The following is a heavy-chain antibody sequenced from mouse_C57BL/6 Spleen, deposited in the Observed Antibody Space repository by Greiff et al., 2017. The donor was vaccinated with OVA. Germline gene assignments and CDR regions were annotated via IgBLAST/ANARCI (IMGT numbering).Heavy chain of an antibody. D-gene: IGHD2-10*02. J-gene: IGHJ3*01. CDR3: SRYGNWTGWFAY. CDR1: GYTFTDYT. Sequence: VQLQQSGPELVKPGASVKMSCKASGYTFTDYTMHWVKQSHGQRLEWIGYINPNNGGTSYNQKFKGKATLTVNKSSSTAYMERRSLTSEDSAVYYGSRYGNWTGWFAYWGQGTLVTVSA. CDR2: INPNNGGT. V-gene: IGHV1-22*01.